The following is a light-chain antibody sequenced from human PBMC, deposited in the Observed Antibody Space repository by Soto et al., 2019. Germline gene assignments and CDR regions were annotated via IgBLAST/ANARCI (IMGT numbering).Light chain of an antibody. CDR2: GAS. CDR3: QHYVTWPLT. J-gene: IGKJ4*01. Sequence: EKVLAHSPATLSVSAPTWATLXSKASQSVSSNLAWYQQKPGQAPRLLIYGASTRATGIPARFSGSGSGTEFTLTISSLQSEDFAVYYCQHYVTWPLTFGGGTKVDIK. CDR1: QSVSSN. V-gene: IGKV3-15*01.